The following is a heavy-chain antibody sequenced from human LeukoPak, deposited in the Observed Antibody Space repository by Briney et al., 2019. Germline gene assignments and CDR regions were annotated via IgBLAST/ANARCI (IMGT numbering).Heavy chain of an antibody. J-gene: IGHJ4*02. Sequence: ASVKVSCKASGYTFTSYGIAWVRQAPGQGLQWMGWISANNGDTSYSQKLQGRVTMTTDTSTNTAYMELRSLTSDDTAVYYCARDPPGLTLGSPGDYWGQGTLVTVSS. CDR2: ISANNGDT. V-gene: IGHV1-18*01. CDR3: ARDPPGLTLGSPGDY. D-gene: IGHD3-16*01. CDR1: GYTFTSYG.